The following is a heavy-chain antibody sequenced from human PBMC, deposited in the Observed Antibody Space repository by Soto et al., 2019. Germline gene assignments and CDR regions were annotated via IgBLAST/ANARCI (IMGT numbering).Heavy chain of an antibody. CDR3: ARLPDVDTAMVPFLDV. Sequence: SETLSLTCTVSGGSISSSSYYWGWIRQPPGKGLEWIGSIYYSGSTYYNPSLKSRVTISVDTSKNQFSLKLSSVTAADTAVYYCARLPDVDTAMVPFLDVWGQGTTVTVSS. V-gene: IGHV4-39*01. CDR1: GGSISSSSYY. J-gene: IGHJ6*02. D-gene: IGHD5-18*01. CDR2: IYYSGST.